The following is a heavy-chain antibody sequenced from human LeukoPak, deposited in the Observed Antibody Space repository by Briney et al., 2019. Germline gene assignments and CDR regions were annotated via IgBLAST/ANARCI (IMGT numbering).Heavy chain of an antibody. V-gene: IGHV4-34*01. Sequence: SETLSLTCAVYGGSFSGYHWSWIRQPPGKGLEWIGEINHSGSTNYNPSLKSRVTISVDTSKNQFSLKLSSVTAADTAVYYCASFDTVTHDAFDIWGQGTMVTVSS. CDR2: INHSGST. CDR1: GGSFSGYH. CDR3: ASFDTVTHDAFDI. J-gene: IGHJ3*02. D-gene: IGHD3-9*01.